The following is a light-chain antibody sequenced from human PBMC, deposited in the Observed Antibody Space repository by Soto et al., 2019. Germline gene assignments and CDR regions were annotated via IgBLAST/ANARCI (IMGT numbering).Light chain of an antibody. CDR2: AAS. CDR3: QQYNTYPLT. J-gene: IGKJ4*01. Sequence: DLQMTQSPSSLSASVGDRVTITCRASQDISDWLAWYQQKPEIAPKSLIYAASLLQTGVPSRFSGSGSGTDFTLTISSLQPEDSATYYCQQYNTYPLTFGGGTKVEIK. CDR1: QDISDW. V-gene: IGKV1D-16*01.